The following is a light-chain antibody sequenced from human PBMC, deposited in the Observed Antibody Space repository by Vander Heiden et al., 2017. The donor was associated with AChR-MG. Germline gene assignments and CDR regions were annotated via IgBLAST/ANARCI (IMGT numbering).Light chain of an antibody. Sequence: DIVMTQSPESLAVSLGERATINCKSSQSVLYISNNKNYLAWYQQKPGQPPKLLIYWASTRESGVPDRFSGSGSGTDFTLTISSLQAEDVAVYYCQQDYSTPFTFGGRTKVEIK. CDR2: WAS. V-gene: IGKV4-1*01. CDR3: QQDYSTPFT. J-gene: IGKJ4*01. CDR1: QSVLYISNNKNY.